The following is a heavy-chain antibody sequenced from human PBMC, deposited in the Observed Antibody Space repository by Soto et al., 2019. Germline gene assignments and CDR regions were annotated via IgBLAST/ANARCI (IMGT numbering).Heavy chain of an antibody. D-gene: IGHD3-3*01. CDR1: GGSISSYY. J-gene: IGHJ5*02. CDR2: IYYSGST. CDR3: AREANRITIFADWFDP. Sequence: PSETLSLTCTVSGGSISSYYWSWIRQPPGKGLEWIGYIYYSGSTNYNPSLKSRVAISVDTSKNQFSLKLSSVTAADTAVYYCAREANRITIFADWFDPWGQGTLVTVSS. V-gene: IGHV4-59*12.